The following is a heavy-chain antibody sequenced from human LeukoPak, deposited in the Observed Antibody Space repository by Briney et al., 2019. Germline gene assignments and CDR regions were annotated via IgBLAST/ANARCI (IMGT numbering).Heavy chain of an antibody. CDR1: GYSISSGYY. Sequence: PSETLSLTCTVSGYSISSGYYWGWIRQPAGKGLEWIGRLYTSGSTNYNPSLKSRVTISVDTSKNQFSLKLSSVTAADTAVYYCARDITGITMVRGVISWFDPWGQGTLVTVSS. J-gene: IGHJ5*02. D-gene: IGHD3-10*01. CDR2: LYTSGST. CDR3: ARDITGITMVRGVISWFDP. V-gene: IGHV4-61*02.